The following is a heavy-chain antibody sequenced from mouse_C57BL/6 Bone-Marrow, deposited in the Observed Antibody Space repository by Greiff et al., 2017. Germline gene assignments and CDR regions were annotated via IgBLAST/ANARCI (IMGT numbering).Heavy chain of an antibody. D-gene: IGHD2-4*01. CDR3: VRHDPLQGDPMIIFAY. Sequence: EVKLVESGGGLVQPKGSLKLSCAASGFSFNTYAMNWVRQAPGKGLEWVARIRSKSNNYATYYADSVKDRFTISRDDSESMLYLQMNNLKTEDTAMYYCVRHDPLQGDPMIIFAYWGQGTLVTVSA. CDR2: IRSKSNNYAT. J-gene: IGHJ3*01. CDR1: GFSFNTYA. V-gene: IGHV10-1*01.